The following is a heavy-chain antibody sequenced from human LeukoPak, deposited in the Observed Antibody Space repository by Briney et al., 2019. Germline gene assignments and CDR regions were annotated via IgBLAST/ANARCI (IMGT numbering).Heavy chain of an antibody. V-gene: IGHV3-23*01. Sequence: GGSLRLSCAASGFTFSSSAMSWVRQAPGKGLEWVSVISGSGSSTYYADSVKGRFAISRDNSKNTLYLQMNSLRAEDTAVYYCAKDELLLREIYYFDYWGQGTLVTVSS. CDR3: AKDELLLREIYYFDY. D-gene: IGHD2-15*01. CDR1: GFTFSSSA. CDR2: ISGSGSST. J-gene: IGHJ4*02.